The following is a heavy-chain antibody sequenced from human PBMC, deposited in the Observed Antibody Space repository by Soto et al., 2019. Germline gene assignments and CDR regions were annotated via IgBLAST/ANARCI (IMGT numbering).Heavy chain of an antibody. Sequence: QVQLVQSGAEVKKPGASVKVSCKASGYTFTSYDINWVRQATGQGLEGMGWMNPNSGNTDYAQKFQGRVTKTRNTSISTSYMELSSLRSEDTAVYYCARERSAAGTGWFDPWGQGTLVTVSS. CDR2: MNPNSGNT. V-gene: IGHV1-8*01. D-gene: IGHD6-13*01. CDR3: ARERSAAGTGWFDP. J-gene: IGHJ5*02. CDR1: GYTFTSYD.